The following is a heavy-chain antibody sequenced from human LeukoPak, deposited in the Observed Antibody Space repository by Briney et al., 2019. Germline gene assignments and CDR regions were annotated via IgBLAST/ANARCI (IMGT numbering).Heavy chain of an antibody. V-gene: IGHV4-39*07. J-gene: IGHJ4*02. CDR3: ARGHSAADDY. D-gene: IGHD6-13*01. Sequence: SETLSLTCTVSGGSISSSSYYWGWIRQPPGKGLEWIGSIYYSGSTYYNPSLKSRVTISVDTSKNQFSLKLSSVTAADTAVYYCARGHSAADDYWGQGTLVTVSS. CDR2: IYYSGST. CDR1: GGSISSSSYY.